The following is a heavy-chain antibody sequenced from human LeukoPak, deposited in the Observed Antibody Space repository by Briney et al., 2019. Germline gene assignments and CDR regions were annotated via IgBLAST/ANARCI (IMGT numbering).Heavy chain of an antibody. D-gene: IGHD3-22*01. CDR1: GGSFSGYY. Sequence: SSETLSLTCAVYGGSFSGYYWSWIRQPPGKGLEWIGEINHSGSTNYNPSLKSRVTISVDTSKNQFSLKLSSVTAADTAVYYCARGDCSGYYPWGGQGTLVTVSS. CDR2: INHSGST. V-gene: IGHV4-34*01. J-gene: IGHJ4*02. CDR3: ARGDCSGYYPW.